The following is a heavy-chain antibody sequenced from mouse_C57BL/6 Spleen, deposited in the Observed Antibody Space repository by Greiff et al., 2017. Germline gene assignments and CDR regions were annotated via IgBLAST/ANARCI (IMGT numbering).Heavy chain of an antibody. J-gene: IGHJ4*01. D-gene: IGHD1-1*01. CDR2: IWRGGIT. Sequence: VMLVESGPGLVQPSQSLSITCTVSGFSLTSSGVHWVRQSPGKGLEWLGVIWRGGITDYNAAFISRLSISKDNSKSQVFFKMNSLQADDTAIYYCAAWITTVVAPFDYWGQGTTVTVSS. V-gene: IGHV2-2*01. CDR1: GFSLTSSG. CDR3: AAWITTVVAPFDY.